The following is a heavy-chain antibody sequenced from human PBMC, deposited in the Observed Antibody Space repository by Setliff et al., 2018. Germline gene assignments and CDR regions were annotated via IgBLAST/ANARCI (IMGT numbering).Heavy chain of an antibody. CDR1: GHTLTGYY. CDR2: INPGGGSA. J-gene: IGHJ4*02. D-gene: IGHD3-22*01. Sequence: ASVKVSCKASGHTLTGYYMHWVRQAPGQGLEWMGIINPGGGSASYAQKFEGRVSMTSDTSTNTVYMEVNSVKSDDTAIYYCARINFYVSSGYYYAPELWGQGTTVTVSS. CDR3: ARINFYVSSGYYYAPEL. V-gene: IGHV1-46*01.